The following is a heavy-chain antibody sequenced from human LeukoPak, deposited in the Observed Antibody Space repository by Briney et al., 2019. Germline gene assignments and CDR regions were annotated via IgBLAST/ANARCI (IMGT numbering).Heavy chain of an antibody. CDR3: AKGPSGYYYWFDY. V-gene: IGHV3-30*18. CDR1: GFTFSSYG. CDR2: ISYDGSNK. J-gene: IGHJ4*02. Sequence: GGSLRFSCAASGFTFSSYGMHWVRQAPGNGLEWVAVISYDGSNKYYADSVKGRFTISRDNSKNTLYLQMNSLRAEDTAVYYCAKGPSGYYYWFDYWGQGTLVTVSS. D-gene: IGHD3-22*01.